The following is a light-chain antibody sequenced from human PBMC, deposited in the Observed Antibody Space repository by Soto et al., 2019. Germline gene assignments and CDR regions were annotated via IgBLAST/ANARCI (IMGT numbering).Light chain of an antibody. Sequence: EIVLTQSPGTLSLSPGERATLSCRASQSVTSNSLAWFQQIPGQAPRLLIYGASNRATGIPDRFSGSGSGTDFTLTISRLEPEDFAVYYCQQYGSSGTFGQGTKVDIK. CDR2: GAS. CDR3: QQYGSSGT. CDR1: QSVTSNS. V-gene: IGKV3-20*01. J-gene: IGKJ1*01.